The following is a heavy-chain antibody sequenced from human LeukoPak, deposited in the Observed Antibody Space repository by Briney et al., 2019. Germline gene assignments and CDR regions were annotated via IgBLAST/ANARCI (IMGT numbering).Heavy chain of an antibody. V-gene: IGHV3-30-3*01. CDR3: ARTRYSVPLWDFDL. D-gene: IGHD1-14*01. Sequence: GGSLRLSCALSGSIFTSYATHWVRQAPGKGLGWVALISYVGSNTYYAGSVTGRFTISRDNSKNPLYLQMDSLRAEDTAVYYCARTRYSVPLWDFDLWGGGTLVTVSS. CDR2: ISYVGSNT. J-gene: IGHJ2*01. CDR1: GSIFTSYA.